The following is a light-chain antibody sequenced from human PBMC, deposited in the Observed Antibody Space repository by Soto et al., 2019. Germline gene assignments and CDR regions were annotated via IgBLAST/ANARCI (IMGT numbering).Light chain of an antibody. J-gene: IGKJ1*01. CDR3: QQYDSSPRT. Sequence: EIVLTQSPGTLSFSPGESATLSCRARQSVATSYLAWYQQKPSKAPRLLIYGASNMATGIPDRFSGSGSGEDFTLTISRLEPEDFAVNYFQQYDSSPRTFGQGTRVEIK. V-gene: IGKV3-20*01. CDR1: QSVATSY. CDR2: GAS.